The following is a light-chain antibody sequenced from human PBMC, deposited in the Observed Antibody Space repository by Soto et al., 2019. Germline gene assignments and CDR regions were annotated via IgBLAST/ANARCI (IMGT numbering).Light chain of an antibody. V-gene: IGKV1-39*01. CDR3: QQYYSYPRT. CDR2: AAS. CDR1: QSISTY. J-gene: IGKJ2*01. Sequence: DIQMTQSPSSLSASVGDRVTLTCRASQSISTYLNWYQQKPGKAPDLLIYAASTLQSGVPSRFSGSGSGTDFTLTISCLQSEDFATYYCQQYYSYPRTFGQGTKLEIK.